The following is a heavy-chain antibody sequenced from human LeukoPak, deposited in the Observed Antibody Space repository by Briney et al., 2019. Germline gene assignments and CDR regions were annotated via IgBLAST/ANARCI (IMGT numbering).Heavy chain of an antibody. V-gene: IGHV3-21*01. CDR2: ISSSSSYI. J-gene: IGHJ5*02. CDR3: ARGASEFDP. CDR1: GFTFSSYS. Sequence: GGSLRLSCAASGFTFSSYSMNWVRQAPGKGLEWVSSISSSSSYINYADSVKGRFTISRDNAKNSLYLQMNSLRAEDTAVYYCARGASEFDPWGQGTLVTVSS.